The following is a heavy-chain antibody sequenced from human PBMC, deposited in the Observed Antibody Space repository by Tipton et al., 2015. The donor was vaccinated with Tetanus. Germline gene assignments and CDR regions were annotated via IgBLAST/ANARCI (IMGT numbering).Heavy chain of an antibody. CDR3: ARHSSLKALNY. J-gene: IGHJ4*02. D-gene: IGHD3-9*01. V-gene: IGHV4-34*01. CDR1: GGSSSSFY. Sequence: TLSLTCAVSGGSSSSFYWSWIRQPPGKGLEWIGEINHRGGISYNPSLRSRVTISVDTSKNQFSLELSSVTAADTAVYYCARHSSLKALNYWGQGTLVTASS. CDR2: INHRGGI.